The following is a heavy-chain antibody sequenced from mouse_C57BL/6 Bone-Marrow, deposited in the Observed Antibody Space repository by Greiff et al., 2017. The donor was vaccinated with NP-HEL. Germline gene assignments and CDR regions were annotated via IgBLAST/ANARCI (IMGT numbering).Heavy chain of an antibody. CDR2: IYPGNSDT. V-gene: IGHV1-5*01. Sequence: VQLQQSGTVLARPGASVKMSCKTSGYTFTSYWMHWVKQRPGQGLEWIGAIYPGNSDTSYNQKFKGKAKLTAVTSASTAYMELSSLTYEDSAVYYCTRGIGASSGYVAWFAYWGQGTLVTVSA. CDR3: TRGIGASSGYVAWFAY. J-gene: IGHJ3*01. CDR1: GYTFTSYW. D-gene: IGHD3-2*02.